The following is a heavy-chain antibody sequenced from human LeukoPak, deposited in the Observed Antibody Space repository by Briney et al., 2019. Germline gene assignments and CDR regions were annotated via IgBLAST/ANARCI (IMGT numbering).Heavy chain of an antibody. V-gene: IGHV3-30*02. CDR2: IRYEGSNK. CDR3: AKSSKAILLWFGELSGYFDY. CDR1: GFTFSSYG. J-gene: IGHJ4*02. D-gene: IGHD3-10*01. Sequence: GGSLRLSCAASGFTFSSYGMHWVPQAPGKGLEWVAFIRYEGSNKYYADSVKGRFTISRDNSKNTLYLQMNSLRAEDTAVYYCAKSSKAILLWFGELSGYFDYWGQGTLVTVSS.